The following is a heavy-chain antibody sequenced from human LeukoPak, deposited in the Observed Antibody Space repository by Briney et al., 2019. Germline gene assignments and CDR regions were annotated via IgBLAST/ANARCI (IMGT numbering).Heavy chain of an antibody. J-gene: IGHJ4*02. CDR1: GGSISSSSYY. Sequence: PSETLSLTCTVSGGSISSSSYYWGWIRQPPGKGLEWIGSIYYSGSTYYNPSLKSRVTISVDTSKNQFSLKLSSVTAADTAVYYCARDLWLYYYDSSGPYYFDYWGQGTLVTVSS. CDR3: ARDLWLYYYDSSGPYYFDY. D-gene: IGHD3-22*01. CDR2: IYYSGST. V-gene: IGHV4-39*07.